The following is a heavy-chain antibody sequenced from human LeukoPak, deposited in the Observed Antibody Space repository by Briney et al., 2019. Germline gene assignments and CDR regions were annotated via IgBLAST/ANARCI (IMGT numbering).Heavy chain of an antibody. D-gene: IGHD2-8*01. J-gene: IGHJ4*01. CDR3: AREAQGRSFPLYYFDS. CDR2: VYYSGST. V-gene: IGHV4-59*02. CDR1: GGSVSGYY. Sequence: SDTLSLTCTVSGGSVSGYYWSWIRQPPGKGLEYIGYVYYSGSTNYNPSLKSRVAMSLDTSKNQFSLRLTSVTPADTAVYYCAREAQGRSFPLYYFDSWGQGTLVSV.